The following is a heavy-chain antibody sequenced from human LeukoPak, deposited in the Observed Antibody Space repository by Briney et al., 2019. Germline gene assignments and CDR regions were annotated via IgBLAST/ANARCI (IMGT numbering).Heavy chain of an antibody. CDR2: ISYDGSNK. V-gene: IGHV3-30*18. CDR1: GFTFSSYG. CDR3: AKVISGWSDY. Sequence: GGSVRLSCAASGFTFSSYGMHWVRQAPGKGLEWVAVISYDGSNKYYADSVKGRFTISRDNSKNTLYLQMNSLRAEDTAVYYCAKVISGWSDYWGQGTLVTVSS. J-gene: IGHJ4*02. D-gene: IGHD6-19*01.